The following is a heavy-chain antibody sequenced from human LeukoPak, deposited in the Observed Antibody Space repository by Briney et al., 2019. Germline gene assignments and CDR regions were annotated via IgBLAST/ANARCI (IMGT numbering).Heavy chain of an antibody. CDR2: IYDGVGT. J-gene: IGHJ5*02. CDR1: GFTVTSTH. D-gene: IGHD3-10*01. CDR3: ARDRAGRRSSWVEFDL. Sequence: TGGSLRLSCTVSGFTVTSTHMDWVRHAPGKGPEGIALIYDGVGTVYADSVKGRFTTSRDNSKNMVYLQMNSLRTEDSAVYHCARDRAGRRSSWVEFDLWGQGTLVTVSS. V-gene: IGHV3-53*05.